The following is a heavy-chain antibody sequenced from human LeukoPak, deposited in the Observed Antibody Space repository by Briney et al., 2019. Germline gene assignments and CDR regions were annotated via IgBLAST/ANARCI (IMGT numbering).Heavy chain of an antibody. CDR1: GGSISSYS. CDR2: IYYSGST. CDR3: ARGGSGYGVDY. J-gene: IGHJ4*02. D-gene: IGHD5-12*01. Sequence: PSETRSLTFTVSGGSISSYSWSWIRQPPGKGLEWIGYIYYSGSTNYNPSLKSRVTISVDTSKNQFSLKLSSVTAADTAVYYCARGGSGYGVDYWGQGTLVTVSS. V-gene: IGHV4-59*01.